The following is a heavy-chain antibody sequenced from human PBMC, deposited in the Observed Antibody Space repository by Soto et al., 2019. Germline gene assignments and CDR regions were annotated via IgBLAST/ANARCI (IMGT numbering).Heavy chain of an antibody. J-gene: IGHJ4*02. V-gene: IGHV3-33*01. CDR3: AREYCNGGSCYSDY. CDR1: GFTFRSYG. D-gene: IGHD2-15*01. Sequence: GGSLRLSCAASGFTFRSYGMHWVRQAPGKGLEWVAIIWYDGSNKYYADSVKDRFTISRDNSKNTLYLQMNSLRAEDTAMYYCAREYCNGGSCYSDYCGQGTMVTV. CDR2: IWYDGSNK.